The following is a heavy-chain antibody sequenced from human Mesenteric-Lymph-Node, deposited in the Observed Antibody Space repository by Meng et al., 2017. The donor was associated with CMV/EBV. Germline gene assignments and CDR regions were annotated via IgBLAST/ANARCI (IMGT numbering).Heavy chain of an antibody. CDR2: IDYNEDGST. V-gene: IGHV3-43*01. J-gene: IGHJ6*02. Sequence: GESLKISCAASGFSVDDYTMHWVRQAPGKGLEWVSLIDYNEDGSTFYSDSTKGRFTISRDSSKNSLYLQMNGLRSDEGALYYCARDVTNYTLWGGSVGVDVWGQGTTVTVSS. CDR1: GFSVDDYT. D-gene: IGHD3-10*01. CDR3: ARDVTNYTLWGGSVGVDV.